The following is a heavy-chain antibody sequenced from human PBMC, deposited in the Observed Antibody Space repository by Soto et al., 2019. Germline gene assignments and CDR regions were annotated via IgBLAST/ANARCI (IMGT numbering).Heavy chain of an antibody. CDR2: VYPGDSHT. CDR3: ARQRSVYCSSTDCYGHYFEY. V-gene: IGHV5-51*01. J-gene: IGHJ4*02. Sequence: GESLKISCKGSGYIFTNYWIAWVRQMPGKGLEWMGIVYPGDSHTRYNPSFQGQVAISADNSITTAYLEWSSLKASDTAMYFCARQRSVYCSSTDCYGHYFEYWGQGTLVTVSS. D-gene: IGHD2-2*01. CDR1: GYIFTNYW.